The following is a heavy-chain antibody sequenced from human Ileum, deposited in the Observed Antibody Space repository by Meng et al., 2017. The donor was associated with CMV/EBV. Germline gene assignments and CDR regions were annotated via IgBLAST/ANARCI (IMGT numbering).Heavy chain of an antibody. CDR3: AHFVGGYYPSRPDY. Sequence: QITLKDAGPKLVKPTQTLTLTCSFSGFSPSTSGEGVGWIRQPPGKALEWLALIYRGDDKRYSPSLNSRLTIAKDTSKNEVVLTLTNMGPIDTGTYYCAHFVGGYYPSRPDYWGQGTLVTVSS. V-gene: IGHV2-5*02. CDR1: GFSPSTSGEG. J-gene: IGHJ4*02. D-gene: IGHD1-26*01. CDR2: IYRGDDK.